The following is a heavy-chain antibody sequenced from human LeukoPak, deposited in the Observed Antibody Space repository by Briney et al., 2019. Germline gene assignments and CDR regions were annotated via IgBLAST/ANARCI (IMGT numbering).Heavy chain of an antibody. CDR1: GFTFSTYT. Sequence: PGGSLRLSCAASGFTFSTYTMNWVRQAPGKGLEWVSYISSSSAIYYADAVKGRFTISRDNAKESLCLQMNSLRAEDTAVYYCARDGGTAAAGTHHFDHWGQGTLVTVSS. D-gene: IGHD6-13*01. CDR3: ARDGGTAAAGTHHFDH. J-gene: IGHJ4*02. CDR2: ISSSSAI. V-gene: IGHV3-48*01.